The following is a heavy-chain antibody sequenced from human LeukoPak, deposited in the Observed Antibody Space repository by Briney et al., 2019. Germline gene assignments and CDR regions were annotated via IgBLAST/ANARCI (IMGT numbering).Heavy chain of an antibody. V-gene: IGHV4-34*01. CDR3: ARGRGSSWYPTVWGPYFDY. Sequence: PSETLSLTCAVYGGSFSGYYWSWIRQPPGKGLEWIGEINHSGSTNYNPSLKSRVTISVDTSKNQFSLKLTSVTAADTAVYYCARGRGSSWYPTVWGPYFDYWGQGTLVTVSS. CDR2: INHSGST. CDR1: GGSFSGYY. J-gene: IGHJ4*02. D-gene: IGHD6-13*01.